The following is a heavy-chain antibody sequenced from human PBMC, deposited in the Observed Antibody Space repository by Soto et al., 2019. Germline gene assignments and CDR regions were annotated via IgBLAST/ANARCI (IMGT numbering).Heavy chain of an antibody. CDR2: ISTYNGNT. Sequence: ASVKVSCKASGYTFTSYGISWVRPAPGQGLEWMGWISTYNGNTNFTQKLQGRVTMTTDTSTSTAYMELRSLRSDDTAVYYCARDREYNWNYNWFDPWGQGTLVTVSS. CDR1: GYTFTSYG. CDR3: ARDREYNWNYNWFDP. D-gene: IGHD1-7*01. J-gene: IGHJ5*02. V-gene: IGHV1-18*01.